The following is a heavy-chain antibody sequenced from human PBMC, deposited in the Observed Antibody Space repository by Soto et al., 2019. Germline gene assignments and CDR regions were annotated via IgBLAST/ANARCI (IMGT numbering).Heavy chain of an antibody. CDR2: VSSTGST. J-gene: IGHJ5*02. CDR1: VGSLNGDY. CDR3: ARFSPPRKSYDSNPGWFDP. Sequence: SETLSLTCTVAVGSLNGDYWRWIRQSPGSGLEWIGYVSSTGSTNYNPSLKSRLTMSLDTSTNEVSLSLTSVTAADAAVYFCARFSPPRKSYDSNPGWFDPWGQGIMVSVS. D-gene: IGHD3-22*01. V-gene: IGHV4-59*01.